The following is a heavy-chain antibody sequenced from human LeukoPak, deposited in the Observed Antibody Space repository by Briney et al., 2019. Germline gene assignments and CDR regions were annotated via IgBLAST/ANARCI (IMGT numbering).Heavy chain of an antibody. CDR1: DYSVSGSAYF. V-gene: IGHV4-38-2*02. CDR3: ARTGGDTMIVVGSAFDI. Sequence: SETLSLTCSVSDYSVSGSAYFWGWIRQPPGKGLVWIGSIYHSGSTYYNPSLESRVTISVDTSKNQFSLKLSSVTAADTAVYYCARTGGDTMIVVGSAFDIWGQGTMVTVSS. CDR2: IYHSGST. D-gene: IGHD3-22*01. J-gene: IGHJ3*02.